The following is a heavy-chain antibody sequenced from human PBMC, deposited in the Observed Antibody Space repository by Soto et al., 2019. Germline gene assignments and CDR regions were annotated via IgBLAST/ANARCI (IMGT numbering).Heavy chain of an antibody. Sequence: HPGGSLRLSCAASGFTFSSYAMSWVRQAPGKGLEWVSAISGSGGSTYYADSVKGRFTISRDNSKNTLYLQMNSLRAEDTAVYYCAGRKAPSPAFDYWGQGTLVTVSS. V-gene: IGHV3-23*01. J-gene: IGHJ4*02. CDR2: ISGSGGST. CDR1: GFTFSSYA. CDR3: AGRKAPSPAFDY.